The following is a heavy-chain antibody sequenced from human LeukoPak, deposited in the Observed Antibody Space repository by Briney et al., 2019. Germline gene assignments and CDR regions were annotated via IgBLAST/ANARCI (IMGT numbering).Heavy chain of an antibody. Sequence: ASVKVSCKAFDSTFNSQGFSWVRQAPGQGLEWMGWISAYNGNTRFARKLQARVSMTTDTSTTTAYMELRSLTSDDTATYYCARDSTLCRGTNCYQNDPFDIWGQGTMVTVSS. CDR2: ISAYNGNT. J-gene: IGHJ3*02. CDR1: DSTFNSQG. V-gene: IGHV1-18*01. CDR3: ARDSTLCRGTNCYQNDPFDI. D-gene: IGHD2-2*01.